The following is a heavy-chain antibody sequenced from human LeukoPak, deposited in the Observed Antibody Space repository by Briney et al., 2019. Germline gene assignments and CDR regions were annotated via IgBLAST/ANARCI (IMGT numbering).Heavy chain of an antibody. CDR3: ARDPAAAGTGH. CDR2: IYTSGST. CDR1: GGSISSYY. D-gene: IGHD6-13*01. J-gene: IGHJ1*01. V-gene: IGHV4-4*07. Sequence: SETLSLTCTVSGGSISSYYWSWIRQPAGKGLEWIGRIYTSGSTNYNPSLKSRVTMSVDTYKNKFSLKLSSVTAADTAVYYCARDPAAAGTGHWDQGTLVTVSS.